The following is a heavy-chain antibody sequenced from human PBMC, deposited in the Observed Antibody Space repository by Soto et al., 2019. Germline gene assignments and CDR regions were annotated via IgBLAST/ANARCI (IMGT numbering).Heavy chain of an antibody. Sequence: QVQLVHSGPDLKRPGASMKVSCKASGYTFTSYGISWVRQAPGQGLEWMAWISLLKGRTQYSQKAQGRVTLSTDTSSNTAYMEMTTLRVDDTAVYYCAMDYGDRPEYFKHWGQGTLVTVS. J-gene: IGHJ1*01. D-gene: IGHD4-17*01. CDR1: GYTFTSYG. CDR3: AMDYGDRPEYFKH. CDR2: ISLLKGRT. V-gene: IGHV1-18*04.